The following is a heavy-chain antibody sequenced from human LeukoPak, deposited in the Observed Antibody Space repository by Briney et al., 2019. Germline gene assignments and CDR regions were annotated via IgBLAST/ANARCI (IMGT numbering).Heavy chain of an antibody. CDR1: GFTFSSYA. D-gene: IGHD3-9*01. V-gene: IGHV3-23*01. J-gene: IGHJ4*02. CDR2: ISGSGGST. CDR3: AKSSDWLLTYYFDY. Sequence: GGSLRLSCAASGFTFSSYAMSWVRQAPGKGLEWVSAISGSGGSTYYADSVKGRFTISRGNSKNTLYLQMNSLRAEDTAVYYCAKSSDWLLTYYFDYWGQGTLVTVSS.